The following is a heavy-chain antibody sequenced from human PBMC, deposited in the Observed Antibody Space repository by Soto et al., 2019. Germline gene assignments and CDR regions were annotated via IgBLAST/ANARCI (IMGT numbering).Heavy chain of an antibody. CDR3: ARDARDSSGYYDY. V-gene: IGHV4-30-2*01. D-gene: IGHD3-22*01. J-gene: IGHJ4*02. Sequence: SETLSLTCAVSGGSISSGGYSWSWIRQPPGKGLEWIGYIYHSGSTYYNPSLKSRVTISVDRSKNQFSLKLSSVTAADTAVYYCARDARDSSGYYDYWGQGTLVTVSS. CDR2: IYHSGST. CDR1: GGSISSGGYS.